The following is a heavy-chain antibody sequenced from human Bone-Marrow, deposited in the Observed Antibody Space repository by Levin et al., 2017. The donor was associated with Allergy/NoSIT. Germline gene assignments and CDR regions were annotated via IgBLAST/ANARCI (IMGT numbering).Heavy chain of an antibody. V-gene: IGHV4-59*01. D-gene: IGHD2-15*01. J-gene: IGHJ6*02. CDR3: ARDRVVASSGTYYYYGMAV. Sequence: SETLSLTCIVSGGSISSYHWTWIRQPPGKGLEWIGYIYYTGSTDYNPSLRSRVTISMDTSKSQFSLTLNSVTAADTAVYYCARDRVVASSGTYYYYGMAVWGRGTTVTVSS. CDR1: GGSISSYH. CDR2: IYYTGST.